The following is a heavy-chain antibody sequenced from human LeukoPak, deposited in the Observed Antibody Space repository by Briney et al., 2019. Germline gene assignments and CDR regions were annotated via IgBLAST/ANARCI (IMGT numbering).Heavy chain of an antibody. D-gene: IGHD3-10*01. CDR3: ARDPVEYGSGSYRAG. CDR1: GFTFSSYW. CDR2: IKQDGSEK. Sequence: PGGSLRLSCAASGFTFSSYWMSWVRQAPGKGLEWVANIKQDGSEKYYVDSVKGRFTISRDNAKNSLYLQMNSLRAEDTAVYYCARDPVEYGSGSYRAGWGQGTLVTVSS. V-gene: IGHV3-7*01. J-gene: IGHJ4*02.